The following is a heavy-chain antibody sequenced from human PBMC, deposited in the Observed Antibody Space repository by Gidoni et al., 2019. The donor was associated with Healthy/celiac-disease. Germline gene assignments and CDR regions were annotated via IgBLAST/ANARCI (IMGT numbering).Heavy chain of an antibody. CDR3: AREGRAYYYGSGSYYPVDYYGMDV. CDR1: GYTVTSYD. J-gene: IGHJ6*02. Sequence: QVQLVQSGAEVKKPGASVTVSCKASGYTVTSYDINWVRQATGQGLEWMGWMNPNSGNTGYAQKFQGRVTMTRNTSISTAYMELSSRRSEDTAVYYCAREGRAYYYGSGSYYPVDYYGMDVWGQGPRSPSP. D-gene: IGHD3-10*01. CDR2: MNPNSGNT. V-gene: IGHV1-8*01.